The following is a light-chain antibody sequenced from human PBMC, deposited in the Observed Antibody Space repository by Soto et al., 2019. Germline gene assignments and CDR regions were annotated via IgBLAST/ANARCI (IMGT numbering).Light chain of an antibody. CDR2: LTS. J-gene: IGKJ4*01. V-gene: IGKV3-20*01. Sequence: EIVLTQSPGTLSLSPGERATLSCRTSQSLTSNNLAWHQQKPGQAPRLLIDLTSRRATGTPDRFSGSGSGTDFTLNISRLEPEDFAVYFCQQYDTSPPPFGGGTQVESK. CDR3: QQYDTSPPP. CDR1: QSLTSNN.